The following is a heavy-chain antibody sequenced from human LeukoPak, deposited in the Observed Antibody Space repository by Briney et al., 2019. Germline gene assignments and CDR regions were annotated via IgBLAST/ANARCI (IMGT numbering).Heavy chain of an antibody. CDR3: ARDGSAGIMITFGGVANSDY. J-gene: IGHJ4*02. Sequence: ASVKVSCKASGYTFTSYGIGWVRQAPGQGLEWMGWISDYNGNTNYAQKLQGRVTMTTDTSTSTAYMELRSLRSDDTAVYYCARDGSAGIMITFGGVANSDYWGQATLVTVSS. V-gene: IGHV1-18*01. CDR1: GYTFTSYG. CDR2: ISDYNGNT. D-gene: IGHD3-16*01.